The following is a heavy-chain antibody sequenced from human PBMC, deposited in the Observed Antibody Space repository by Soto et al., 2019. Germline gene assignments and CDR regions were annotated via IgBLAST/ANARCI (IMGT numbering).Heavy chain of an antibody. CDR2: ISSSGGST. Sequence: PGGSLRLSCAASGFSFSSNVMSWARQAPGKGLECVSVISSSGGSTYYVDSVKGRFIISRDNSKNTLYLQMSTLRAEDTAVYYCATRQNYHMEVWGQGTNVTVSS. CDR1: GFSFSSNV. V-gene: IGHV3-23*01. J-gene: IGHJ6*02. CDR3: ATRQNYHMEV. D-gene: IGHD2-2*01.